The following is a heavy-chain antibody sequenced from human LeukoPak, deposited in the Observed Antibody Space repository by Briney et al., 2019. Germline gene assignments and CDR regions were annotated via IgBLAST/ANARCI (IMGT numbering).Heavy chain of an antibody. D-gene: IGHD6-13*01. V-gene: IGHV3-7*01. J-gene: IGHJ6*03. CDR3: ARVAAAGIYSYYYMAV. CDR2: IKQDGSEK. Sequence: PGGSLRLSCAASGFTFSSYGMSWVRQAPGKGLEWVANIKQDGSEKYYVDSVKGRFTISRDNAKNSLYLQMNSLRAEDTAVYYCARVAAAGIYSYYYMAVWGKGTTVTVSS. CDR1: GFTFSSYG.